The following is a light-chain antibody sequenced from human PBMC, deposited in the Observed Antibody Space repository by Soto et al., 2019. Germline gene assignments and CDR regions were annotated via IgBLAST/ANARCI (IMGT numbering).Light chain of an antibody. CDR1: QSVLSSSNNKNY. CDR3: QLYYSFPLT. Sequence: DIVMTQSLDSLAVSLGERATINCKSSQSVLSSSNNKNYLAWYQQIAGQPPNLLLYWASTRESGVPDRFSGSGSEKDFTLTISSLQAEDVAVYYCQLYYSFPLTFGGGTKVEIK. J-gene: IGKJ4*01. V-gene: IGKV4-1*01. CDR2: WAS.